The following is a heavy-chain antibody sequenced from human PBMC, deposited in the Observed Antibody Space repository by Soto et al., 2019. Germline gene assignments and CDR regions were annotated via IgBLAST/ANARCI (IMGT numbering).Heavy chain of an antibody. V-gene: IGHV3-23*01. CDR2: ISGSGGST. Sequence: EVQLLESGGGLVQPGGSLRLSCAASGFTFSSYAMRWVRQAPVKGLEWVSAISGSGGSTYYADSVKGRFTISRDNSKNTLYLQMNSLRAEDTAVYYCARRGSGSYYAYWGPGNLVTVSS. CDR3: ARRGSGSYYAY. J-gene: IGHJ4*02. D-gene: IGHD1-26*01. CDR1: GFTFSSYA.